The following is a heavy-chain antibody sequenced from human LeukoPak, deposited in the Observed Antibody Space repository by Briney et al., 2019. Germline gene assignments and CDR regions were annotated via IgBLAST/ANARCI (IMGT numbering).Heavy chain of an antibody. CDR3: ARDLGARIAAAADDAFDI. Sequence: SVKVSCKVSGGTFSSYAISWVRQAPGQGLEWMGGIIPIFGTANYAQKFQGRVTITADESTSTAYMELSSLRSEDTAVYYCARDLGARIAAAADDAFDILGQRTMVTVSS. V-gene: IGHV1-69*13. D-gene: IGHD6-13*01. J-gene: IGHJ3*02. CDR1: GGTFSSYA. CDR2: IIPIFGTA.